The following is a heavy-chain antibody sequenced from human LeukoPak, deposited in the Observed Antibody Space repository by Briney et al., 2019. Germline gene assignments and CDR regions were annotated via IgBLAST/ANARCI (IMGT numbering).Heavy chain of an antibody. CDR1: GFTFSSYG. Sequence: GGSLRPSCAASGFTFSSYGMHWVRQAPDKGLEWVAVISYDGSNKYYADSVKGRFTISRDNPKNTLYLQMNSLRAEDTAVYYCAKPLYYYDSSGYPGTGWYFDLWGRGTLVTVSS. V-gene: IGHV3-30*18. J-gene: IGHJ2*01. D-gene: IGHD3-22*01. CDR2: ISYDGSNK. CDR3: AKPLYYYDSSGYPGTGWYFDL.